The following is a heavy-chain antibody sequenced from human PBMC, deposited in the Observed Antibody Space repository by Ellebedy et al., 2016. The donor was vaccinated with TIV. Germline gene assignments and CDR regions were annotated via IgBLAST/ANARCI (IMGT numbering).Heavy chain of an antibody. J-gene: IGHJ4*02. CDR3: ARGLYSGYDVWGGLGIPFDY. V-gene: IGHV4-30-4*01. Sequence: SETLSLXXTVSGGSISSDDSYWSWIRQPPGKGLEWIGYIYYSGSTDYNPSLRSRVTISADTSKNQFSLKLSSVTATDTAVYYCARGLYSGYDVWGGLGIPFDYWGQGALVTVPS. D-gene: IGHD5-12*01. CDR1: GGSISSDDSY. CDR2: IYYSGST.